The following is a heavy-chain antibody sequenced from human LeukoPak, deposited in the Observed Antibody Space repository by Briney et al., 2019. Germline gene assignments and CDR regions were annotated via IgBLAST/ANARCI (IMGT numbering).Heavy chain of an antibody. Sequence: ASVKVSCKVSGYTLTELSMHWVRQAPGKGLEWMGGFDPEDGETIYAQKFQGRVTVTEDTSTDTAYMELSSLRSEDTAVYYCATASAYGDYVDYWGQGTLVTVSS. V-gene: IGHV1-24*01. CDR3: ATASAYGDYVDY. J-gene: IGHJ4*02. CDR2: FDPEDGET. CDR1: GYTLTELS. D-gene: IGHD4-17*01.